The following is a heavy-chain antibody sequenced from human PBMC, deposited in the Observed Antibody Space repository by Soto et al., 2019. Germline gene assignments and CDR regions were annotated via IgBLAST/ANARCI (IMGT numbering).Heavy chain of an antibody. CDR2: IIPIFGTA. J-gene: IGHJ5*02. CDR1: GGTFSSYA. CDR3: ASHYDFWSGYYGNWFDP. Sequence: ASVKVSCKASGGTFSSYAISWVRQAPGQGLEWMGGIIPIFGTANYAQKFQGRVTITADESTSTAYMELSSLRSEDTAVYYCASHYDFWSGYYGNWFDPWGKGTLVTVSS. D-gene: IGHD3-3*01. V-gene: IGHV1-69*13.